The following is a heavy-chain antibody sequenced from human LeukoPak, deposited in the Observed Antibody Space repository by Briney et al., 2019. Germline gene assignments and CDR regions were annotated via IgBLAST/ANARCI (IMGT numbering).Heavy chain of an antibody. V-gene: IGHV4-61*05. J-gene: IGHJ5*02. Sequence: SETLSLTCTVSGGSISSTNYYWGWIRQPPGKGLEWIGYIYYSGSTNYNPSLKSRVTISVDTSKNQFSLKLSSVTAADTAVYYCARPRYDSSGYYPGWFDPWGQGTLVTVSS. CDR1: GGSISSTNYY. CDR2: IYYSGST. D-gene: IGHD3-22*01. CDR3: ARPRYDSSGYYPGWFDP.